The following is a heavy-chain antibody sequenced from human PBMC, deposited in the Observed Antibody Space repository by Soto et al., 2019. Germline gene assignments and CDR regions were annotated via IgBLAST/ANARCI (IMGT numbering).Heavy chain of an antibody. CDR1: GGTFSSYA. CDR2: IIPIFGTA. V-gene: IGHV1-69*01. Sequence: QVQLVQSGAEVKKPGSSVKVSCKASGGTFSSYAISWVRQAPGQGLEWMGGIIPIFGTANYAQKFQGRVTITADESTSTADMELSSLRSEETAVYYCARVLKGYYDSSGYAFDIWGQGTMVTVSS. J-gene: IGHJ3*02. D-gene: IGHD3-22*01. CDR3: ARVLKGYYDSSGYAFDI.